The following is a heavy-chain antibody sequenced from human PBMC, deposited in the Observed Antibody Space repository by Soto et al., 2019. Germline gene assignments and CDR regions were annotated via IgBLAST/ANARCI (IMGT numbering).Heavy chain of an antibody. V-gene: IGHV3-30-3*01. Sequence: GGSLRLSCAASGFTFSSYAMHWVRQAPGKGLEWVAVISYDGSNKYYADSVKGRFTISRDNSKNTLYLQMNSLRAEDTAVYYCARGPQRGSSYLGGMDVWGQGTTVTVSS. J-gene: IGHJ6*02. CDR3: ARGPQRGSSYLGGMDV. D-gene: IGHD2-15*01. CDR1: GFTFSSYA. CDR2: ISYDGSNK.